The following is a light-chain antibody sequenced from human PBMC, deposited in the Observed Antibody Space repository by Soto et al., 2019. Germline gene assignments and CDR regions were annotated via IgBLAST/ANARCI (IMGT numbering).Light chain of an antibody. CDR3: SSYAGSNNYV. J-gene: IGLJ1*01. V-gene: IGLV2-8*01. CDR2: EVS. CDR1: SSDIGGYNY. Sequence: QSALTQPPSASGSPGQSVTISCTGTSSDIGGYNYVSWYQQHPGKAPKLMIYEVSKRPSGVPDRFSGSKSSNTPSLTVSGLQAQDEADYYCSSYAGSNNYVFGSGTELTVL.